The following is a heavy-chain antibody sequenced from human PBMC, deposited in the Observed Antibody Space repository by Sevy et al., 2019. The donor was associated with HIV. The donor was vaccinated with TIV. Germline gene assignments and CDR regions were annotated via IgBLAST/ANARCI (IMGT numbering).Heavy chain of an antibody. CDR1: GFTFSNYA. D-gene: IGHD4-17*01. V-gene: IGHV3-23*01. J-gene: IGHJ4*02. Sequence: GGSLRLSCAASGFTFSNYAMSWVRQAPGKGLEWVSGISDSGAGTYYADSVRGRFTISRDNSKNMVFLQMNGLRAEDTAVYYGVKELWLGDTVTTRNGWGQGTLVTVSS. CDR2: ISDSGAGT. CDR3: VKELWLGDTVTTRNG.